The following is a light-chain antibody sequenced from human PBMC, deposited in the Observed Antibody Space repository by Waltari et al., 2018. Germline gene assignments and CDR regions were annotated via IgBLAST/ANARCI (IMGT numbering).Light chain of an antibody. CDR2: DAS. J-gene: IGKJ4*01. V-gene: IGKV3-11*01. CDR1: QSVGNS. Sequence: EILLTQSPATLSLSPGERATLSCRASQSVGNSLAWYQHKPGQAPRLLIYDASDRATGIPARFTGSGSVTDFTLTISSLEPDDFAVYYCQQRTNWPRLTFGGGTKVELK. CDR3: QQRTNWPRLT.